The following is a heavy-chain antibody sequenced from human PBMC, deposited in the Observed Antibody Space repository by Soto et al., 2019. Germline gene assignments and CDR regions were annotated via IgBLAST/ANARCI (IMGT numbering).Heavy chain of an antibody. D-gene: IGHD3-3*01. V-gene: IGHV1-46*01. CDR2: FNPRGGSA. J-gene: IGHJ5*02. Sequence: QVQLVQSGAEVKKPGVSVRVSCKASGYTFTNYYIHWIRQAPGQGLEWMGVFNPRGGSATYAQKFQGRLIMTADTSPSTVSMEMSSLRSEDTAGYYGARQGVVREHWFDPWGQGTLVTVSS. CDR1: GYTFTNYY. CDR3: ARQGVVREHWFDP.